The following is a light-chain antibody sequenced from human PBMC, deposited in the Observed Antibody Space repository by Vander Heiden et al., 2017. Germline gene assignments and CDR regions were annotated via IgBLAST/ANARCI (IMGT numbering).Light chain of an antibody. CDR1: QGITTW. J-gene: IGKJ1*01. V-gene: IGKV1-12*02. CDR2: DAS. Sequence: DIQMTQSPSSVSASVGDRVTITCRASQGITTWLAWYQQKPGKAPKLLIYDASRLQRGVPSRFSGSGSGTDFTLIITNLQPEDFATYYCQQGNSVPWTFGSGTKVDIK. CDR3: QQGNSVPWT.